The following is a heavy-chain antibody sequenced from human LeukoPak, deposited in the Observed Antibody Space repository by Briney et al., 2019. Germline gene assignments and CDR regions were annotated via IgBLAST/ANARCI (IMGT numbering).Heavy chain of an antibody. J-gene: IGHJ4*02. D-gene: IGHD3-10*01. CDR2: ISGSGGST. V-gene: IGHV3-23*01. CDR3: AKSMVRGVIRFDY. CDR1: GFTFSSYA. Sequence: GGSLRLSCAASGFTFSSYAMSWVRQAPGKGLEWVSAISGSGGSTYYADSVKGRFTISRDNSKNTLYLRMNSLRAEDTAVYYCAKSMVRGVIRFDYWGQGTLVTVSS.